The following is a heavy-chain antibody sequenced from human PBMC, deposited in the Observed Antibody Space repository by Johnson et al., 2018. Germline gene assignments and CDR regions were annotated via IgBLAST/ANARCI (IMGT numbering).Heavy chain of an antibody. D-gene: IGHD3-3*01. V-gene: IGHV3-66*04. CDR1: GFTFSSYD. CDR3: AKQRSYDFWSGMDV. J-gene: IGHJ6*03. Sequence: VQSGGSLRLSCAASGFTFSSYDMYWVRQATGKGLEWVSVIYSGGSTYYADSVKGRFTISRDNSKNTLYLQMNSLRAEDTAVYYCAKQRSYDFWSGMDVWGKGTTVTVSS. CDR2: IYSGGST.